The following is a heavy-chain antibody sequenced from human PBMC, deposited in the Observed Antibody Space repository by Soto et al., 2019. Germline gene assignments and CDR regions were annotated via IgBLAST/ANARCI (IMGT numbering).Heavy chain of an antibody. Sequence: GGSLRLSCAASGFTFSSYSMNWVRQAPGKGLEWVSSISSSSSYIYYADSVKGRFTISRDNAKNSLYLQMNSLRAEDTAVYYCARDQFGGVIVIPGPDAFDIWGQGTMVTVSS. CDR3: ARDQFGGVIVIPGPDAFDI. CDR1: GFTFSSYS. V-gene: IGHV3-21*01. D-gene: IGHD3-16*02. CDR2: ISSSSSYI. J-gene: IGHJ3*02.